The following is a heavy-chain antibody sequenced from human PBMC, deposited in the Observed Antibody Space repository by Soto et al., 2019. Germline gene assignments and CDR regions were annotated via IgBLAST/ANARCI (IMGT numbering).Heavy chain of an antibody. V-gene: IGHV4-39*01. CDR2: IYYSGST. Sequence: QLQLQESGPGLVKPSETLSLTCTVSGGSISSSSYYWGWIRQPPGKGLEWIGSIYYSGSTYYNPSLKSRDTISVDTSKNQFSLKLSSVTAADTAVYYCASIVGATWFGFGIDYWGQGTLVTVSS. D-gene: IGHD1-26*01. CDR1: GGSISSSSYY. J-gene: IGHJ4*02. CDR3: ASIVGATWFGFGIDY.